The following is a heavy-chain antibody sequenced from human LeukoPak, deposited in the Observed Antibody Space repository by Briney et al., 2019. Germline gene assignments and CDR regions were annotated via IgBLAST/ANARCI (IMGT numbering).Heavy chain of an antibody. J-gene: IGHJ4*02. CDR3: AKDAYDIPAFFDY. Sequence: RSLRPSFAASGFTFRSYGMHWVRQAPGKGLKWVPVISYDGSNKYYADSVKCRFTISRDNSKNTLYLQMNSLRAEDTAVYYCAKDAYDIPAFFDYWGQGTLVTVSS. V-gene: IGHV3-30*18. D-gene: IGHD3-9*01. CDR1: GFTFRSYG. CDR2: ISYDGSNK.